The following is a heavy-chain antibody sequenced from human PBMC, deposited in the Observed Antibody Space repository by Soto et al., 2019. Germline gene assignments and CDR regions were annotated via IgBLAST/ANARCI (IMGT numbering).Heavy chain of an antibody. V-gene: IGHV4-34*01. J-gene: IGHJ5*02. Sequence: PSETLSLTCAVYGGSFSGYYWSWIRQPPGKGLEWIGEINHSGSTNYNPSLKSRVTISVDTSKNQFSLKLSSVTAADTAVYYCARDASTTVTTRWWFDPWGQGTLVTVSS. CDR1: GGSFSGYY. D-gene: IGHD4-4*01. CDR3: ARDASTTVTTRWWFDP. CDR2: INHSGST.